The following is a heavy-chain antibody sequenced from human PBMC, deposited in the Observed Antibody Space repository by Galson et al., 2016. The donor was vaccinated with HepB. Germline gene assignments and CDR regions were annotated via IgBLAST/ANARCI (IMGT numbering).Heavy chain of an antibody. CDR3: ATIPEYCSGGACYSLDY. D-gene: IGHD2-15*01. V-gene: IGHV3-48*01. CDR2: ISGSSGTI. J-gene: IGHJ4*02. Sequence: SLRLSCAASGFTFSHYSMNWVRQAPGKGLEWVSYISGSSGTIHYTDSVEGRFTISRDNARNSLYLQMNSLRAEDTAVYYCATIPEYCSGGACYSLDYWGQGTLVTVSS. CDR1: GFTFSHYS.